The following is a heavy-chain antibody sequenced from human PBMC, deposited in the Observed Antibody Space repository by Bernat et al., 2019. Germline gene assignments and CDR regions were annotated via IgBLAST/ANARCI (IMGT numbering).Heavy chain of an antibody. CDR3: ARGPFCSSTSCPLYYFDY. CDR1: GGTFSSYT. D-gene: IGHD2-2*01. J-gene: IGHJ4*02. V-gene: IGHV1-69*02. Sequence: QVQLVQSGAEVKKPGSSVKVSCKASGGTFSSYTISWVRQAPGQGLEWMGRIIPILGIANYAQKFQGRVTITADKSTRTAYMELSSLRSEDTAVYYCARGPFCSSTSCPLYYFDYWGQGTLVTVSS. CDR2: IIPILGIA.